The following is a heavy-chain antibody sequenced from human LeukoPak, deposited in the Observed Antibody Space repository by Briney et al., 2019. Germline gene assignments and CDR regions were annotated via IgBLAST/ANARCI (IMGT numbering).Heavy chain of an antibody. Sequence: SVKVSCKASGGTFSSYAISWVRQAPGQGLEWMGGIIPIFGTANYAQKFQGRVTITADESTSTAYMELSSLRSEDTAVYYCARGAFCSGGSCYPTYWGQGTLVTVSS. CDR1: GGTFSSYA. CDR3: ARGAFCSGGSCYPTY. J-gene: IGHJ4*02. D-gene: IGHD2-15*01. V-gene: IGHV1-69*01. CDR2: IIPIFGTA.